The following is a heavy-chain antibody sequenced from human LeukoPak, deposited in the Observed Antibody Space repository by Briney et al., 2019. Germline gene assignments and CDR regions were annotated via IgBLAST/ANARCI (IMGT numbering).Heavy chain of an antibody. D-gene: IGHD2-15*01. CDR2: IYTSGST. Sequence: SETLSLTCTVSGGSISSSSYYWSWIRQPAGKGLEWIGRIYTSGSTNYNPSLKSRVTMSVDTSKNQFSLKLSSVTAADTAVYYCAREGSPGLWFDPWGQGTLVTVSS. CDR1: GGSISSSSYY. V-gene: IGHV4-61*02. J-gene: IGHJ5*02. CDR3: AREGSPGLWFDP.